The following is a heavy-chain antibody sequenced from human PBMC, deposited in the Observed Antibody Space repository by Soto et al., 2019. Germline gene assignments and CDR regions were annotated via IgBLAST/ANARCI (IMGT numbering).Heavy chain of an antibody. J-gene: IGHJ6*03. CDR2: VIPMLNIA. Sequence: QGQLEQSGAEVKKPGSSVKVSCKASRGTFNSYTISWVRQAPGQGLKGMGRVIPMLNIAVYAQKFQGSVTISADKSTDTAHMEFSSLRADDTAVYFCAREEVLIYGSRNYYEVDYMDVWGKGTTVTVSS. CDR3: AREEVLIYGSRNYYEVDYMDV. V-gene: IGHV1-69*08. CDR1: RGTFNSYT. D-gene: IGHD3-10*01.